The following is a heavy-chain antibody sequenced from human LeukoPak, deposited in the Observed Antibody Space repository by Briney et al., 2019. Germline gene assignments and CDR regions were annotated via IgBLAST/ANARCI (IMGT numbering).Heavy chain of an antibody. Sequence: GRSLRLSCAASGFTFSSYGMHWVRQAPGKGLEWVAVIWYDGSNKYYADSVKGRFTISRDNSKNTLYLQMNSLRAEDTAVYYCAKEGAIVGVGYFTHWGQGTLVTVSS. J-gene: IGHJ1*01. V-gene: IGHV3-33*06. CDR2: IWYDGSNK. CDR3: AKEGAIVGVGYFTH. CDR1: GFTFSSYG. D-gene: IGHD3-22*01.